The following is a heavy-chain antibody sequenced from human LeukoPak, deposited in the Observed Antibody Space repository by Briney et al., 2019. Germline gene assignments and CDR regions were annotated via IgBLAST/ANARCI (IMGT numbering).Heavy chain of an antibody. D-gene: IGHD2-21*01. J-gene: IGHJ4*02. CDR3: ARGGDTVID. Sequence: SETLSLTCTVSGGSISSYYWSWIRLPPGKGLEWIGYIYYSGSTNHNPSLKSRVTISVDTSKNQFSLKLSSVTAADTAVYYCARGGDTVIDWGQGTLVTVSS. V-gene: IGHV4-59*01. CDR2: IYYSGST. CDR1: GGSISSYY.